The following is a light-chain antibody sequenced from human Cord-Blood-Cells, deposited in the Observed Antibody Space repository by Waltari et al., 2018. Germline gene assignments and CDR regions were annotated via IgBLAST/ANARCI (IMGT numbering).Light chain of an antibody. CDR1: QSISSY. Sequence: DIQMTQSPSSLSASLGDRVTIHCRASQSISSYLNWYQEKPGKAPKLMIYAASSLKSGVPSRFSGSGYGTDFTLTISSLQTEDFATYYCQQSYSTPLTFGGGTKVEIK. J-gene: IGKJ4*01. CDR2: AAS. CDR3: QQSYSTPLT. V-gene: IGKV1-39*01.